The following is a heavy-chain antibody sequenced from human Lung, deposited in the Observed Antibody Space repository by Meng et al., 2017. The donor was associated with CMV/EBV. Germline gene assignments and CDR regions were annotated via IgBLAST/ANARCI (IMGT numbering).Heavy chain of an antibody. V-gene: IGHV3-15*02. Sequence: EVQRVGSGGALVKPGGSLGLCWAGSGFYFSNAWMSWVRQAPGKGLEWVGRIKSKTDCETTDYTAPVKGRFSISRDDSKNTLYLQMNSLKTEDTAVYYCIWNDLGDYWGQGTLVTVSS. CDR1: GFYFSNAW. CDR2: IKSKTDCETT. J-gene: IGHJ4*02. CDR3: IWNDLGDY. D-gene: IGHD1-1*01.